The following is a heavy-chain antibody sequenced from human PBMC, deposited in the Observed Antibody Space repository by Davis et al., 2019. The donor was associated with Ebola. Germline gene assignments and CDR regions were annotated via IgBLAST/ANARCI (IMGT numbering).Heavy chain of an antibody. V-gene: IGHV4-59*01. CDR2: IFNSGTA. CDR1: AGSISGYQ. Sequence: MPSETLSLTCTVSAGSISGYQWAWIRPSPGKGLDYVGHIFNSGTASYNSALKSRVTISLDKSSNQFSLKLNSVTAADTALYFCARDHMGSLDNWGQGTLVTVSS. J-gene: IGHJ4*02. D-gene: IGHD1-26*01. CDR3: ARDHMGSLDN.